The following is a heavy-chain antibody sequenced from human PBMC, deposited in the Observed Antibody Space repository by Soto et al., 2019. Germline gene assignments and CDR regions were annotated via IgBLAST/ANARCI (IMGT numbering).Heavy chain of an antibody. CDR2: VYHTGAT. V-gene: IGHV4-59*01. Sequence: SETLSLTCTVSGASISCSYWSWIRQSPERGLEWIAYVYHTGATNYNPSLKSRVTISLDTSKGQFSLNLTSLTTADTAVYFCARGGNRYSNVASGVGGFDFWGQGSLVTVSS. CDR3: ARGGNRYSNVASGVGGFDF. J-gene: IGHJ4*02. D-gene: IGHD5-12*01. CDR1: GASISCSY.